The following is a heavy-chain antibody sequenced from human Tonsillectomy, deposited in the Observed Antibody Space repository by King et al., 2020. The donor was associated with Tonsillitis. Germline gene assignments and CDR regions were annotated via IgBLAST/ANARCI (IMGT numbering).Heavy chain of an antibody. V-gene: IGHV2-26*01. CDR3: ARTTKSGTGWYDFDY. Sequence: TLKESGPVLVKPTETLTLTCTVSGFSLSNAIMGVSWIRQPPGRALEWLVHIFSNDEKSFSPSLRSRLTISKDTSKSQVVLTMTNMDPVDTATYYCARTTKSGTGWYDFDYWGQGTLVTVSS. J-gene: IGHJ4*02. CDR2: IFSNDEK. CDR1: GFSLSNAIMG. D-gene: IGHD6-19*01.